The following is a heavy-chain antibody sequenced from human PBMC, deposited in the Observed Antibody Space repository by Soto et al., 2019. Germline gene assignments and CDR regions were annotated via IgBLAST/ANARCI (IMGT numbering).Heavy chain of an antibody. CDR2: INPNSGGT. D-gene: IGHD3-22*01. V-gene: IGHV1-2*04. Sequence: ASVKVSCKASGYTFTGYYMRWVRQAPGQGLEWMGWINPNSGGTIYAQKFQGWVTMTRDTSISTAYMELSRLRSDDTAVYYCARVPQSYYYDSSGYAFDIWGQGTMVTVSS. CDR3: ARVPQSYYYDSSGYAFDI. J-gene: IGHJ3*02. CDR1: GYTFTGYY.